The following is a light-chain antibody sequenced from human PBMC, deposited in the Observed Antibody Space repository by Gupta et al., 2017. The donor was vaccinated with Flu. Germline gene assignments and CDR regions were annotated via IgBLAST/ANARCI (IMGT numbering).Light chain of an antibody. Sequence: PATLSLSPGERATLSCRASQSVSTYLAWYQQKPGQAPRLLIYDASNRATGIPARFSGSGSGTDFTLTINSLEPEDFAVYYCQHRSNWPLTFGGGTKVEIK. V-gene: IGKV3-11*01. CDR2: DAS. CDR1: QSVSTY. CDR3: QHRSNWPLT. J-gene: IGKJ4*01.